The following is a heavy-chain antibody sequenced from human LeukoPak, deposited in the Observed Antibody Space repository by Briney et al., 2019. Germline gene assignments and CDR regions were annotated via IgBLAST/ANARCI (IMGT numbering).Heavy chain of an antibody. CDR1: GFPFSGYW. CDR2: INQDGSEK. CDR3: ARDRGSYTLNS. V-gene: IGHV3-7*01. Sequence: PGGSLRLSCAASGFPFSGYWMSWVRQAPGKGLEWVANINQDGSEKYYVDSVKGRFTISRDNAKNSLFLQMNSLRAEDTAVYYCARDRGSYTLNSWGQGTLVTVSS. D-gene: IGHD1-26*01. J-gene: IGHJ4*02.